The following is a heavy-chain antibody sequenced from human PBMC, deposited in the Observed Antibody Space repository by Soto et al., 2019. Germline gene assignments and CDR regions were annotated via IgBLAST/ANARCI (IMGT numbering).Heavy chain of an antibody. Sequence: SQTLSLTCAISGDSVSSNSAAWNWIRQSPSGGLEWLGRTYYRSRWYNDYAVSVRSRITINPDTSKNQFSLHLNSVTPEDTAVYYCARGLRDMTTVTTYYYYYMYVWGKGTTVTVSS. J-gene: IGHJ6*03. D-gene: IGHD4-17*01. CDR3: ARGLRDMTTVTTYYYYYMYV. CDR2: TYYRSRWYN. CDR1: GDSVSSNSAA. V-gene: IGHV6-1*01.